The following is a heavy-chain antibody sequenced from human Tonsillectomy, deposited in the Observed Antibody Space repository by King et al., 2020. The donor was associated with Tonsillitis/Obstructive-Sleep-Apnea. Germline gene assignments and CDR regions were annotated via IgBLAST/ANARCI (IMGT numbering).Heavy chain of an antibody. J-gene: IGHJ3*02. D-gene: IGHD2-8*01. CDR2: IYYSGSA. Sequence: QLQESGPGLVKPSETLSLSCTVSGASISSYYWSWIRQPPGKRLEWIGYIYYSGSANYNPSLKSRVTMSVDRSKNQFSLKLSSVTAADTAVYYCARDMVLEAGGDAFDIWGQGTMVTVSS. CDR3: ARDMVLEAGGDAFDI. V-gene: IGHV4-59*01. CDR1: GASISSYY.